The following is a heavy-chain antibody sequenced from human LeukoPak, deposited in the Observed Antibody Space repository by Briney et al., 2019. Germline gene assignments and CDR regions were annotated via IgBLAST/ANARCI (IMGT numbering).Heavy chain of an antibody. J-gene: IGHJ4*02. CDR1: GFTFNNYG. D-gene: IGHD3-22*01. CDR2: ISYDGSHE. V-gene: IGHV3-30*18. Sequence: GGSLRLSCAASGFTFNNYGLHWVRQAPGKGLEWVAVISYDGSHEYYADSVKGRFTISRDNSKRTLYLQMNSLRTEDTAVYYCAKEQPKDYSDTTGYYFDYWGQGTLVTVSS. CDR3: AKEQPKDYSDTTGYYFDY.